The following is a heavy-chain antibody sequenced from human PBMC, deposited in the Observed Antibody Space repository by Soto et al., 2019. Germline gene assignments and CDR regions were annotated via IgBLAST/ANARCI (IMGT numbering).Heavy chain of an antibody. Sequence: ETLSLTCAVSGDSVSNENYYWSWIRQPPGKGLEWIGYIYYSGTTNYNSYLKSRLTLSVDMSKNQFSLKLTSVTAADTAVYFCARSQRGRTAFTFDYWGQGALVTVSS. CDR1: GDSVSNENYY. J-gene: IGHJ4*02. D-gene: IGHD3-16*01. CDR2: IYYSGTT. CDR3: ARSQRGRTAFTFDY. V-gene: IGHV4-61*01.